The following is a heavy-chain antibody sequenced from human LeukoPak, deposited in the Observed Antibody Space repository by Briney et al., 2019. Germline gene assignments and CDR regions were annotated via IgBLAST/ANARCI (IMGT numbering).Heavy chain of an antibody. J-gene: IGHJ4*02. V-gene: IGHV4-34*01. Sequence: SETLSLTCAVYGGSFSGYYWSWIRQPPGKGLEWIGYIYHSGSTYYNPSLKSRVTISVDRSKNQFSLKLSSVTAADTAVYYCARGGYYDSSGSIDYWGQGTLVTVSP. CDR1: GGSFSGYY. CDR2: IYHSGST. D-gene: IGHD3-22*01. CDR3: ARGGYYDSSGSIDY.